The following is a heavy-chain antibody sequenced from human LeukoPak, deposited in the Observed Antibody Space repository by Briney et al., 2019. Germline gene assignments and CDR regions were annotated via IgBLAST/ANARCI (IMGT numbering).Heavy chain of an antibody. J-gene: IGHJ4*02. CDR3: ARLTAMVRHFDY. CDR2: IYYSGST. CDR1: GGSISSYY. V-gene: IGHV4-59*08. Sequence: SETLSLTCTVSGGSISSYYWSWVRQPPGKGLEWIGYIYYSGSTNYNPSLKSRVTISVDTSKNQFSLKLSSVTAADTAVYYCARLTAMVRHFDYWGQGTLVTVSS. D-gene: IGHD5-18*01.